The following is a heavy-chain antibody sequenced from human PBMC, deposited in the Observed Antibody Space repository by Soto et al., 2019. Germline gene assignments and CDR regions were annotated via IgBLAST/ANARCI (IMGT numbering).Heavy chain of an antibody. D-gene: IGHD2-15*01. CDR2: ISYSGSA. V-gene: IGHV4-30-4*01. CDR3: ATMGTPATGLYYFEY. CDR1: GGSISTYY. J-gene: IGHJ4*02. Sequence: SETLSLTCTVSGGSISTYYWSWIRQPPGKGLEWIGFISYSGSAYYNPSLKSRVTISVDTSKNQFSLNLSFVTAADTAVYYCATMGTPATGLYYFEYWGQGTLVTVSS.